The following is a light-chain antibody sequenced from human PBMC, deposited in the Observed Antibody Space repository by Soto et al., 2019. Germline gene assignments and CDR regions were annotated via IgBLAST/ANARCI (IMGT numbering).Light chain of an antibody. CDR1: SSDVGGYNY. V-gene: IGLV2-14*01. CDR3: SSYTSSSTLPAV. J-gene: IGLJ7*01. Sequence: SVLTQPASVSGSPGQSITISCTGTSSDVGGYNYVSWYQQHPGKAPKLMIYDVSNRPSGVSNRFSGSKSGNTASLTISGLQAEDEADYYCSSYTSSSTLPAVFGGGTQLTVL. CDR2: DVS.